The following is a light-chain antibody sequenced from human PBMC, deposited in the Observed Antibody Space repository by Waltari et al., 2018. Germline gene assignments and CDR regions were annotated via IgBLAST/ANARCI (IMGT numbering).Light chain of an antibody. J-gene: IGLJ3*02. CDR1: NIGSKS. CDR2: YDS. CDR3: QVWDDVTDSGV. Sequence: YVLTQPPSVSVDPGKTARLTCGGDNIGSKSVNRYQKKPGQAPVLVMFYDSDRPSEIPERFSGSNSGNTATLTISWVEAGDEADYHCQVWDDVTDSGVFGGGTKLTVL. V-gene: IGLV3-21*04.